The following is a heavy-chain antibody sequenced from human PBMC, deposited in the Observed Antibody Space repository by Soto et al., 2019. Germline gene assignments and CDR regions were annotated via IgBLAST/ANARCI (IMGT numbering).Heavy chain of an antibody. Sequence: QVQLQESGPGLVKPSQTLSLPCTVSGGSISSGGYYWSWIRQHPGKGLEWIGYIHYSGSTYYNPSLKSLVTIPVDTSKNQFSLKLSSVTAADTAVYYCARAGGSGSLDYWGQGTLVTVSS. CDR2: IHYSGST. CDR3: ARAGGSGSLDY. J-gene: IGHJ4*02. V-gene: IGHV4-31*01. D-gene: IGHD3-10*01. CDR1: GGSISSGGYY.